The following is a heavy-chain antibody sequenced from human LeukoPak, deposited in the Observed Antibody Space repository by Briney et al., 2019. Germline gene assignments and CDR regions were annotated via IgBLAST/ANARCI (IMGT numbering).Heavy chain of an antibody. D-gene: IGHD6-6*01. Sequence: SETLSLTCTVSGGSISSCYWSWIRQPPGKGLEWIGYIYYSGSTNYNPSLKSRVTISVDTSKNQFSLKLSSVTAADTAVYYCARAIYSSSSGDFDYWGQGTLVTVSS. J-gene: IGHJ4*02. V-gene: IGHV4-59*01. CDR2: IYYSGST. CDR3: ARAIYSSSSGDFDY. CDR1: GGSISSCY.